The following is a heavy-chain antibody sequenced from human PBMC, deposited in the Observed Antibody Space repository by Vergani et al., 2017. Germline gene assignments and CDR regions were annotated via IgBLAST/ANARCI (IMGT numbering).Heavy chain of an antibody. Sequence: EVQLVESGGGLVKPGGSLRLSCAASGFTFSSYSMNWVRQAPGKGLEWVSSISSSSSYIYYADSVKGRFTISRDNAKNSLYQQMNSLRAEDTAVYYCARDEVVVPAATWLDYYMDVWGKGTTVTVSS. CDR2: ISSSSSYI. CDR3: ARDEVVVPAATWLDYYMDV. J-gene: IGHJ6*03. CDR1: GFTFSSYS. V-gene: IGHV3-21*01. D-gene: IGHD2-2*01.